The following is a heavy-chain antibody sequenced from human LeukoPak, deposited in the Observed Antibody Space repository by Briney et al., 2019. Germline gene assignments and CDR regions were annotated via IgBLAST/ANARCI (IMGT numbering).Heavy chain of an antibody. D-gene: IGHD2-15*01. Sequence: PRASVKVSCKASGYTFTSYGISWVRQAPGQGLEWMGWISAYNGNTNYAQKLQGRVTMTTDTSTSTAYMELRSLRSDDTAVYYCARVLYCSGGSCYNNWFDPWGQGTLVTVSS. CDR2: ISAYNGNT. CDR1: GYTFTSYG. CDR3: ARVLYCSGGSCYNNWFDP. J-gene: IGHJ5*02. V-gene: IGHV1-18*01.